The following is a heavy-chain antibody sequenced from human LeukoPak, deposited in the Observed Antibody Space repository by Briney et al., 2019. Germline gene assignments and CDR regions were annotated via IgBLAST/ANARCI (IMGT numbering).Heavy chain of an antibody. D-gene: IGHD3-10*01. CDR1: GFTFSNYA. V-gene: IGHV3-30*01. J-gene: IGHJ4*02. CDR2: ISSGGTYE. Sequence: HPGGSLRLFCAASGFTFSNYAMHWVRQAPGKGLEWVSLISSGGTYEYYADSVKGRFTISRDNSKNTLYLQLNSLRAEDTAVDYCARDSTYYYDSGSSGPHYFDNWGQGTLVTVSS. CDR3: ARDSTYYYDSGSSGPHYFDN.